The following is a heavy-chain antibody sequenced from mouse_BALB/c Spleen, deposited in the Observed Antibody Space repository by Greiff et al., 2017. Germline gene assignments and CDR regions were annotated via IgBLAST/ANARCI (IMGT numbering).Heavy chain of an antibody. Sequence: DVMLVESGGGLVKPGGSLKLSCAASGFTFSSYAMSWVRQTPEKRLEWVASISSGGSTYYPDSVKGRFTISRDNARNILYLQMSSLRSEDTAMYYCARRGGNYEWYFDVWGAGTTVTVSS. V-gene: IGHV5-6-5*01. J-gene: IGHJ1*01. CDR2: ISSGGST. CDR3: ARRGGNYEWYFDV. CDR1: GFTFSSYA. D-gene: IGHD2-1*01.